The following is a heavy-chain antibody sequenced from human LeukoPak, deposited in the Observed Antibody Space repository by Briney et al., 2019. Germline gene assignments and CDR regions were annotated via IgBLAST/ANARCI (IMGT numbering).Heavy chain of an antibody. V-gene: IGHV1-69*05. J-gene: IGHJ5*02. CDR3: ARGEVGSSTRFNWFDP. CDR1: GGTFSSYA. Sequence: SVKVSCKASGGTFSSYAINWVRQAPGQGLEWMGGIIPIFGTANYAQKFQGRVTITTDESTSTAYMEPSSLRSEDTAVYYCARGEVGSSTRFNWFDPWGQGTLVTVSS. CDR2: IIPIFGTA. D-gene: IGHD2-2*01.